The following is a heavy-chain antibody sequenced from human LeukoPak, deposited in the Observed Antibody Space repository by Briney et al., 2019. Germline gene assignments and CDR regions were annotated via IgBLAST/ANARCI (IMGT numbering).Heavy chain of an antibody. Sequence: GESLKISCKGSGYTFTRHWIGWVRQTPGKGLEWMGIIYPGDSDTRYSPSFQGQVTISADKSISTAYLQWSSLKASDTAMYYCARMRFLEWLLPNWFDPWGQGTLVTVSS. CDR2: IYPGDSDT. D-gene: IGHD3-3*01. V-gene: IGHV5-51*01. CDR1: GYTFTRHW. CDR3: ARMRFLEWLLPNWFDP. J-gene: IGHJ5*02.